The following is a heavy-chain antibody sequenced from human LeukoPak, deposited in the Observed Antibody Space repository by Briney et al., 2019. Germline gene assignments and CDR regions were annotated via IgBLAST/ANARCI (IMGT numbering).Heavy chain of an antibody. CDR2: FDPDDAET. Sequence: ASVKVSCKVSGHTVTEFSIHWVRQAPGKGLEWMGGFDPDDAETVFARKFQGRVTMTEDTSTNTAYMELTSPRSEDTAVYYCATGLTTPVLVDTLHFWGQGTLVTVSS. CDR1: GHTVTEFS. J-gene: IGHJ4*02. CDR3: ATGLTTPVLVDTLHF. V-gene: IGHV1-24*01. D-gene: IGHD4-17*01.